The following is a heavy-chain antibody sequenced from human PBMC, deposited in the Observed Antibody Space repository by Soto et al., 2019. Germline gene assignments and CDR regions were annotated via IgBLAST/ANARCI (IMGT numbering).Heavy chain of an antibody. D-gene: IGHD3-3*01. Sequence: GASVKVSCKASGYTFTSYYMHWVRQAPGQGLEWMGIINPSGGSTSYAQKFQGRVTMTRDTSTSTVYMELSSLRSEDTAVYYCVRESYDFCSGYLIYYYYYGMDVWGQGTTVTVSS. CDR1: GYTFTSYY. CDR3: VRESYDFCSGYLIYYYYYGMDV. V-gene: IGHV1-46*01. CDR2: INPSGGST. J-gene: IGHJ6*02.